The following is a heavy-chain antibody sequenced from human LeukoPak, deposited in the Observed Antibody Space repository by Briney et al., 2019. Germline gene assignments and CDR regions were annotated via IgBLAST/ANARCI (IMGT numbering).Heavy chain of an antibody. J-gene: IGHJ5*02. CDR2: INAGNGNT. CDR1: GYTFSSYA. CDR3: ARAPYDILTGYSLNWFDP. V-gene: IGHV1-3*01. Sequence: ASVKVSCKASGYTFSSYAMHWVRQAPGQRLEWMGWINAGNGNTKYSQKFQGRVSITRDTSTYTGYLELRSLNSADTAVYFCARAPYDILTGYSLNWFDPWGQGTLVTVSS. D-gene: IGHD3-9*01.